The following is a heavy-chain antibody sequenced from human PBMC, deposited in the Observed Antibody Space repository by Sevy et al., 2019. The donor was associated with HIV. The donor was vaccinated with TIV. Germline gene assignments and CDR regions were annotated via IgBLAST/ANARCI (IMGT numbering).Heavy chain of an antibody. CDR3: ARQPGTGAFDI. D-gene: IGHD6-13*01. Sequence: GGSLRLSCAASGFTFSSYGMHWVRQAPGKGLEWVAVLWYDGSNKYYADSVKGRFTISRDNSKNTLYLQMNSLRAEDTAVYYCARQPGTGAFDIWGQGTMVTVSS. CDR2: LWYDGSNK. J-gene: IGHJ3*02. V-gene: IGHV3-33*01. CDR1: GFTFSSYG.